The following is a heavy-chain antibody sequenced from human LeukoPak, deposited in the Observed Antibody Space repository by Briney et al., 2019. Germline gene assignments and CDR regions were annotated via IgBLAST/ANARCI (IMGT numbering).Heavy chain of an antibody. CDR2: IIPILGIA. D-gene: IGHD3-10*02. CDR1: GGTFSSYA. CDR3: ARVESVPGAFDI. J-gene: IGHJ3*02. Sequence: GASVKVSCKASGGTFSSYAIIWVRQAPGQGLEWMGRIIPILGIANYAQKFQGRVTITADKSASTAYMELSSLRSEDTAVYYCARVESVPGAFDIWGQGTMVTVSS. V-gene: IGHV1-69*04.